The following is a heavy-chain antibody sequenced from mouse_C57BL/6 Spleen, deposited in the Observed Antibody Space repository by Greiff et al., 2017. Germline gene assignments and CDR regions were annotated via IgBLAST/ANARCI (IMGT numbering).Heavy chain of an antibody. CDR3: ARRKNYGSSYWYFAV. Sequence: VQLQQSGAELVRPGTSVKMSCKASGYTFTNYWIGWAKQRPGHGLEWIGDIYPGGGYTNYNEKFKGKATLTADKSSSTAYMQFSSLTSEDSAIYYCARRKNYGSSYWYFAVWGTGTMVTVSS. D-gene: IGHD1-1*01. V-gene: IGHV1-63*01. CDR1: GYTFTNYW. J-gene: IGHJ1*03. CDR2: IYPGGGYT.